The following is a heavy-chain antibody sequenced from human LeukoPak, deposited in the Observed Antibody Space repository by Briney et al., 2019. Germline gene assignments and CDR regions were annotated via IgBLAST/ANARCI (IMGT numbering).Heavy chain of an antibody. Sequence: ASVEVSCKVSGYTLTELSMHWVRQAPGKGLEWVGGFDPEDGETIYAQKFQGRVTMTEDTSTDTAYIELSSLRSEDTAVYYCATADGSGSYYEYFDYWGQGTLVTVSS. D-gene: IGHD3-10*01. CDR1: GYTLTELS. V-gene: IGHV1-24*01. CDR2: FDPEDGET. J-gene: IGHJ4*02. CDR3: ATADGSGSYYEYFDY.